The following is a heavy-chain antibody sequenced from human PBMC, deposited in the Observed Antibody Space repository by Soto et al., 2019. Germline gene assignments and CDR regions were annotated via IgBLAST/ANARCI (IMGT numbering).Heavy chain of an antibody. CDR3: ARDTYSRFPGYYYYYMDV. CDR1: GGSISSGGYY. D-gene: IGHD4-4*01. CDR2: IYYSGST. V-gene: IGHV4-31*03. J-gene: IGHJ6*03. Sequence: PSETLSLTCTVSGGSISSGGYYWSCIRQHPGKGLEWIGYIYYSGSTYYNPALKSRVTISVDTSKNQFSLKLSSVTAADTAVYYCARDTYSRFPGYYYYYMDVWGKGTTVTVSS.